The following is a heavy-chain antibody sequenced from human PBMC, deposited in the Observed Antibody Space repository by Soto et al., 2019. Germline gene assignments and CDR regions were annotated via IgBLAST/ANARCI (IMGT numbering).Heavy chain of an antibody. V-gene: IGHV4-39*01. Sequence: SETLSLTCTVSGGSISSSDSYWGWIRRPPGKGLEWVGTIDYSGGTTYNPSLESRVTISVDTSKNQFSLRLSFVTAADTAVYYCARRTPLYASESSRFDPWGQGALVTV. CDR3: ARRTPLYASESSRFDP. CDR1: GGSISSSDSY. CDR2: IDYSGGT. J-gene: IGHJ5*02. D-gene: IGHD3-10*01.